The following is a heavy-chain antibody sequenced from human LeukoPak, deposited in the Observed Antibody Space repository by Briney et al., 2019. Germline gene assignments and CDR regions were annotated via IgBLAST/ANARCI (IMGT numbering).Heavy chain of an antibody. CDR3: ARDSPYTSGWYDGDFDY. CDR2: ISSSGSPI. D-gene: IGHD6-19*01. V-gene: IGHV3-48*03. J-gene: IGHJ4*02. Sequence: GGSLRLSCVTSGFTFSSYEVNWVRQAPGKGLEWVSYISSSGSPIYYADSVKGRFTISRDNAKNSLFLQMNSLRAEDTAVYYCARDSPYTSGWYDGDFDYWGQGTLVTVSS. CDR1: GFTFSSYE.